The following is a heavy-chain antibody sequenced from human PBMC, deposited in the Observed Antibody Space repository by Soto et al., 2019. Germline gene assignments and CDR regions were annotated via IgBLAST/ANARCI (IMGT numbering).Heavy chain of an antibody. Sequence: QVQLQESGPGLVKPSQTLSLTCTVSGSSISDEYHWTWIRQSPAKGLEWIGYISYTGTTYYNPSLKSRVTISGDTSKNQFSLRMASVTAADTAVYYCARQPTVTTTRRFFDSWGQGSLGTVSS. J-gene: IGHJ4*02. CDR2: ISYTGTT. V-gene: IGHV4-30-4*01. CDR3: ARQPTVTTTRRFFDS. CDR1: GSSISDEYH. D-gene: IGHD4-17*01.